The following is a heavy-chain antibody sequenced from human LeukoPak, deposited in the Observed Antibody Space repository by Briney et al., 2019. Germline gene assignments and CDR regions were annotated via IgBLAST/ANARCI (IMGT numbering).Heavy chain of an antibody. CDR3: AKENPVGGTNYFDY. D-gene: IGHD1-26*01. Sequence: GSLRLSCAASGFIFSTYAMSWVRQAPGKGLEWVSAITGSGDSTYYADSVKGRFTISRDNSKNTLSLQMNSLRAEDTAVYYCAKENPVGGTNYFDYWGQGTLVTVPS. CDR1: GFIFSTYA. CDR2: ITGSGDST. V-gene: IGHV3-23*01. J-gene: IGHJ4*02.